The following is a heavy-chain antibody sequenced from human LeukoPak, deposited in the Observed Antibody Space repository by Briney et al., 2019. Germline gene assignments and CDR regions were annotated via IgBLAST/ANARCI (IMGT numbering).Heavy chain of an antibody. J-gene: IGHJ6*03. CDR3: ASGGIVGASPRYYYIDV. V-gene: IGHV4-38-2*02. CDR2: IYHSGST. CDR1: GYSISSGYY. Sequence: SETLSLTCTVSGYSISSGYYWGWIRQPPGKGLEWIGSIYHSGSTYYNPSLKSRVTISVDTSKNQFSLKLSSVTAADTAVYYCASGGIVGASPRYYYIDVWGKGTTVTVSS. D-gene: IGHD1-26*01.